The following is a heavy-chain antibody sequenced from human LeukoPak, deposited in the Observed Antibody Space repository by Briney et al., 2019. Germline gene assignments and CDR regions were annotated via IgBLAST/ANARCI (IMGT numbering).Heavy chain of an antibody. J-gene: IGHJ4*02. CDR3: AKVAIFGVVIPFYFDY. Sequence: GGSLRLFCAASGFTFSSYAMSWVRQAPGKGVEWVSAISGSGGSTYYADSVKGRFTISRDNSKNTLYLQMNSLRAEDTAVYYCAKVAIFGVVIPFYFDYWGQGTLVTVSS. V-gene: IGHV3-23*01. CDR1: GFTFSSYA. D-gene: IGHD3-3*01. CDR2: ISGSGGST.